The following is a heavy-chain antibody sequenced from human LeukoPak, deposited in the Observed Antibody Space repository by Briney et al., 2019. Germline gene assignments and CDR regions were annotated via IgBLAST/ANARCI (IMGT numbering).Heavy chain of an antibody. CDR3: ARGGSRYCTSTSCRERDKRKWFDP. Sequence: SETLSLTCAVYRGSFSGYYWSWIRQPPGKGLEWIGEINHSGGTNYNPSLKSRVTISVDTSKNQFSLKLTSVTAADTAVYYCARGGSRYCTSTSCRERDKRKWFDPWGQGTLVT. CDR2: INHSGGT. CDR1: RGSFSGYY. J-gene: IGHJ5*02. D-gene: IGHD2-2*01. V-gene: IGHV4-34*01.